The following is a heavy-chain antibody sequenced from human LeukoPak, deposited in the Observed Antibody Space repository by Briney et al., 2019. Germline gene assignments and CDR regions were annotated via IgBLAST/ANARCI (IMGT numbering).Heavy chain of an antibody. D-gene: IGHD3-22*01. CDR1: GFTFSSYG. Sequence: GGSLRLSCAASGFTFSSYGMHWVRQAPGKGLECVAVISYDGSNKYYADSVKGRFTISRDNSKNTLYLQMNSLRAEDTAVYYCAKNYYDSSGLEGYFDYWGQGTLVTVSS. CDR2: ISYDGSNK. CDR3: AKNYYDSSGLEGYFDY. J-gene: IGHJ4*02. V-gene: IGHV3-30*18.